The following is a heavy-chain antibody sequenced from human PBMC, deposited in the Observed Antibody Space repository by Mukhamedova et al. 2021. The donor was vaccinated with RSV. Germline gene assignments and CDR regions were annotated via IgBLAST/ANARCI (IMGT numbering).Heavy chain of an antibody. D-gene: IGHD1-7*01. Sequence: HGRVTMTRDTSINTAYMELSSLRSEDTAVYHCARGGRGWNYYVDYWGQGTLVTVSS. V-gene: IGHV1-8*01. J-gene: IGHJ4*02. CDR3: ARGGRGWNYYVDY.